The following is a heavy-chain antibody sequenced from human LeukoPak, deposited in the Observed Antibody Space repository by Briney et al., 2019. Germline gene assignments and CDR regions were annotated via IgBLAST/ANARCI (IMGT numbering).Heavy chain of an antibody. CDR1: GFTFSSYA. CDR2: ISGSGGST. D-gene: IGHD6-13*01. CDR3: AKSGIAAAGTNSYYFDY. J-gene: IGHJ4*02. V-gene: IGHV3-23*01. Sequence: GGSLRLSCAASGFTFSSYAMSWVRRAPGKGLEGDSAISGSGGSTYYADSVKGRFTISRDNSKNTLYLQMNSLRAEDTAVYYCAKSGIAAAGTNSYYFDYWGQGALVTVSS.